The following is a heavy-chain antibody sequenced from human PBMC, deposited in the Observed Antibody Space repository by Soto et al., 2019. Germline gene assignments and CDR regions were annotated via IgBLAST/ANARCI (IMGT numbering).Heavy chain of an antibody. CDR1: GGTFSPYT. V-gene: IGHV1-69*08. CDR2: IIPFHGVT. CDR3: TRDWEITVSTWSFGGF. J-gene: IGHJ1*01. Sequence: QVQLVQSGAEVKKPGSSVKVSCKASGGTFSPYTINWVRQAPGQGLEWMGRIIPFHGVTNYAQKFQARVTITADKSTSTAYMELSGLRFEDTATYYCTRDWEITVSTWSFGGFWCRGTLVTVSS. D-gene: IGHD3-10*01.